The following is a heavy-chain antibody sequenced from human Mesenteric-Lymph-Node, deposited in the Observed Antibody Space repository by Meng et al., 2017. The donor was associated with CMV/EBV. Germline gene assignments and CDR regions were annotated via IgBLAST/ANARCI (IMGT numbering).Heavy chain of an antibody. J-gene: IGHJ4*02. CDR1: GGSFSGYY. CDR3: ARGRTGTTGY. V-gene: IGHV4-34*01. D-gene: IGHD1-1*01. CDR2: INHSGST. Sequence: SETLSLTCAVYGGSFSGYYWSWIRQPPGKGLEWIGEINHSGSTNYNPSLKSRVTISVDTSKNQFSLKLSSVTAADTAVYYCARGRTGTTGYWGQGTLVTVSS.